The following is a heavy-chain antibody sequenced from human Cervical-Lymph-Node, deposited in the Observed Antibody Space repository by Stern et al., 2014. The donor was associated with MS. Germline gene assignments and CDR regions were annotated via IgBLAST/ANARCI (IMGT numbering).Heavy chain of an antibody. J-gene: IGHJ4*02. CDR2: VYYSGST. CDR3: ARVAYCGGDCSAFDS. V-gene: IGHV4-31*11. D-gene: IGHD2-21*02. CDR1: GGSMASSTGGYF. Sequence: VQLVESGPGLVKPSQTLSLICAVSGGSMASSTGGYFWSWIRQPPGKGLEGIGFVYYSGSTYYNPSLKRRTTISVDTSKNQVSLRLTSMTAADTAVYYCARVAYCGGDCSAFDSWGQGTLVTVSS.